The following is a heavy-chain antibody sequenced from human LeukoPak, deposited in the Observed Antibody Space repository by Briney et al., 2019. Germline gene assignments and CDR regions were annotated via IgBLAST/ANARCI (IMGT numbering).Heavy chain of an antibody. Sequence: GGSLRLSCAASGFTFSSYAMSWVRQAPGKGLEWVSAISGSGGSTYYADSVKGRFTISRDNSKNTQYLQMNSLRAEDTAVYYCAKADWEDDILTGYLYFDYWGQGTLVTVSS. CDR1: GFTFSSYA. J-gene: IGHJ4*02. V-gene: IGHV3-23*01. D-gene: IGHD3-9*01. CDR2: ISGSGGST. CDR3: AKADWEDDILTGYLYFDY.